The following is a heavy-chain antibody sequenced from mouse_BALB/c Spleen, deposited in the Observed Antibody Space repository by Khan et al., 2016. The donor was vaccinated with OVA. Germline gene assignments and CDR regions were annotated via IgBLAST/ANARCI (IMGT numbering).Heavy chain of an antibody. Sequence: QIQLVQSGPELKKPGETVKISCKASGYTFTDYSMHWVKQAPGKGLKWMGWINTETGEPTYADDFKGRFAFSLETSASTAYLQIKNLKNEDTATXFCARGGSAWFAYWGQGTLVTVSA. CDR3: ARGGSAWFAY. CDR2: INTETGEP. CDR1: GYTFTDYS. J-gene: IGHJ3*01. V-gene: IGHV9-2-1*01.